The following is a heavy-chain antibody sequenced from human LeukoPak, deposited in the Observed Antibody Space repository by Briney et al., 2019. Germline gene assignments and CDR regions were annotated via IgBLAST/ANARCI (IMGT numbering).Heavy chain of an antibody. CDR2: IYYSGST. Sequence: KASQTLSLTCTVSGGSISSGDYYWSWIRQPPGKGLEWIGYIYYSGSTYYNPSLKSRATISVDTSKNQLSLKLSSVTAADTAVYYCARGLAGAKVGYMAVWGKGTTVTVSS. CDR1: GGSISSGDYY. J-gene: IGHJ6*03. V-gene: IGHV4-30-4*08. CDR3: ARGLAGAKVGYMAV. D-gene: IGHD1-26*01.